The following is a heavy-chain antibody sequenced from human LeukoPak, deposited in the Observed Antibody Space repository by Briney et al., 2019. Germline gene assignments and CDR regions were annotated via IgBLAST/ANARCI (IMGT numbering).Heavy chain of an antibody. D-gene: IGHD3-22*01. J-gene: IGHJ4*02. CDR2: INWNGGST. V-gene: IGHV3-20*04. CDR3: AKDPTHYRVWDYYETIGLSY. Sequence: GGSLRLSCAASGFTFDDYGMSWVRQAPGKGLEWVSGINWNGGSTYYADSVKGRFTISRDNSKNTLNLQMNSLRAEDTAVYYCAKDPTHYRVWDYYETIGLSYWGQGTLVTVSS. CDR1: GFTFDDYG.